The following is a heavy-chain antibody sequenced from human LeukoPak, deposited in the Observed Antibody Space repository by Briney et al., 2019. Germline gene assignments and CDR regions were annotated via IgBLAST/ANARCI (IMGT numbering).Heavy chain of an antibody. J-gene: IGHJ4*02. CDR2: ISSSGSTI. CDR3: ARSIRLVIRRRGVSFDY. Sequence: GGSLRLSCAASGFTFSSYEMNWVRQAPGKGLEWVSYISSSGSTIYYADSVKGRFTISRDNAKNSLYLQMNSLRAEDTAVYYCARSIRLVIRRRGVSFDYWGQGTLVTVSS. D-gene: IGHD3-9*01. CDR1: GFTFSSYE. V-gene: IGHV3-48*03.